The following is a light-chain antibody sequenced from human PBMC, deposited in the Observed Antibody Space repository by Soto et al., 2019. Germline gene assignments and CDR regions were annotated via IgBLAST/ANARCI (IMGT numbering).Light chain of an antibody. V-gene: IGLV2-14*01. CDR2: DVS. CDR1: SSDVGGYNY. CDR3: SSYTSSSTYVV. Sequence: QSVLTQPASVSGSPGQSITISCTGTSSDVGGYNYVSWYQQHPGKAPKIMIYDVSNRPSGVSNRFSGSKSGNTASLTSSGLQAEDEADYYCSSYTSSSTYVVFGGGTKVTVL. J-gene: IGLJ2*01.